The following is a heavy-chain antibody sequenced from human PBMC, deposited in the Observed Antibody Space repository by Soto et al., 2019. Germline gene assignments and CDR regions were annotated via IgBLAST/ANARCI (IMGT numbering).Heavy chain of an antibody. CDR1: GGTFSSYA. Sequence: QVQLVQSGAEVKKPGSSVKVSCKASGGTFSSYAISWVRQAPGQGLEWMGGIISIFVTADYAQKFQGRVTINADESTSTAYMELSSLRSEDTAVYYCAAAREVRYYYYGMDVWGQGTTVTVSS. CDR2: IISIFVTA. CDR3: AAAREVRYYYYGMDV. V-gene: IGHV1-69*12. J-gene: IGHJ6*02. D-gene: IGHD1-26*01.